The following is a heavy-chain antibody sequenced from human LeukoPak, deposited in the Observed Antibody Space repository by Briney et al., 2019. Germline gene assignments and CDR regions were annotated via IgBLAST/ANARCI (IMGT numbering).Heavy chain of an antibody. J-gene: IGHJ4*02. CDR2: INHSGST. Sequence: SETLSLTCAVSSGSFSGYYWSWIRQPPGKGQEWIGEINHSGSTNYNPSLKSRVTISVDTSKNQFSLKLSSVTAADTAVYYCAREGWDWSGGSDYWGQGTLVTVSS. CDR3: AREGWDWSGGSDY. CDR1: SGSFSGYY. D-gene: IGHD3/OR15-3a*01. V-gene: IGHV4-34*01.